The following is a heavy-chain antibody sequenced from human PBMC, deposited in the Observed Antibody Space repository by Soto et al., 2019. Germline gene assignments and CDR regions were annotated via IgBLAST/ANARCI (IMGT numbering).Heavy chain of an antibody. D-gene: IGHD6-13*01. V-gene: IGHV6-1*01. Sequence: QVHLQQPGPGLVKASQTLSLICDISGDSVSSDSAAWNWFRQSPSRGLEWLGRTYYRSNNWYNDYDVSVRSRITINQDTSKNQFSLQLNSVTPEDTAVYYGARDTGGSWSTFDYWGQGTLVTVAS. CDR1: GDSVSSDSAA. CDR3: ARDTGGSWSTFDY. J-gene: IGHJ4*02. CDR2: TYYRSNNWYN.